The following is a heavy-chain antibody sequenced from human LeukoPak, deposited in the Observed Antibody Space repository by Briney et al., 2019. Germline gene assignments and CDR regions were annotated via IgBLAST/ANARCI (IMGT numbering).Heavy chain of an antibody. CDR2: IYTSGST. CDR3: ARLARGPSGYLGDCFDY. J-gene: IGHJ4*02. Sequence: PSETLSLTCTVSGGSISSYYWSWIRQPAGKGLEWIGRIYTSGSTNYNPSLKSRVTISVDTSKNQFSLKLSSVPAADTAVYYCARLARGPSGYLGDCFDYWGQGTLVTVSS. V-gene: IGHV4-4*07. CDR1: GGSISSYY. D-gene: IGHD3-22*01.